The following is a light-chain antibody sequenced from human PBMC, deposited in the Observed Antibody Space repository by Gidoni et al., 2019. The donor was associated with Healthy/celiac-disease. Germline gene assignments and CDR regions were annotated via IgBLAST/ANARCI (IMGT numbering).Light chain of an antibody. CDR1: QDISNY. CDR2: AAS. Sequence: DIQMTQSPSSLSASVGDRVTSTCQASQDISNYLNWYQQKPGKAPKLLIYAASNLETGVPSRFSGSGSGTDFTFTISSLQPEDIATYYCQQYDNLPITFGQGTRLEIK. V-gene: IGKV1-33*01. CDR3: QQYDNLPIT. J-gene: IGKJ5*01.